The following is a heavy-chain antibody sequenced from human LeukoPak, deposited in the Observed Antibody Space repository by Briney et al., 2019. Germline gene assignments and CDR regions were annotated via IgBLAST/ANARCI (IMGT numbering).Heavy chain of an antibody. Sequence: GGSLRLSCAVSGFTFSNSAMSWVRQAPGKGLEWVSAISGGSGSSTYYADSVKGRFTISRDNSKNTLYLQMNSLRAEDTAVYYCAKNPYYYYGSGSYSEDYWGQGTLVTVSS. D-gene: IGHD3-10*01. CDR2: ISGGSGSST. V-gene: IGHV3-23*01. J-gene: IGHJ4*02. CDR1: GFTFSNSA. CDR3: AKNPYYYYGSGSYSEDY.